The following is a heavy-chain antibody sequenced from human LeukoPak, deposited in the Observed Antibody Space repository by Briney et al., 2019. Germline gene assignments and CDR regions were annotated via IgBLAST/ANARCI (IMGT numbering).Heavy chain of an antibody. CDR1: GGSFSGYY. V-gene: IGHV4-34*01. D-gene: IGHD3-22*01. J-gene: IGHJ6*02. CDR3: AIRPRYDSSGYYYYYYGMDV. CDR2: INHSGST. Sequence: KPSETPSLTCAVYGGSFSGYYWSWIRQPPGKGLEWIGEINHSGSTNYNPSLKSRVTISVDTSKNQFSLKLSSVTAADTAVYYCAIRPRYDSSGYYYYYYGMDVWGQGTMVTVSS.